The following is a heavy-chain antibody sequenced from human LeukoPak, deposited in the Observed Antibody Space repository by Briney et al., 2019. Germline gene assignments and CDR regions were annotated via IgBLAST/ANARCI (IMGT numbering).Heavy chain of an antibody. Sequence: PGGSLRLSCAASGFTFSSYWMHWVRQAPGKGLVWVSRINSDGSSTSYADSVKGRFTISRDNAKNTLYLQMNSLRAEDTAVYYCASFGGYSYGYRVYWGQGTLVTVSS. CDR1: GFTFSSYW. CDR3: ASFGGYSYGYRVY. CDR2: INSDGSST. D-gene: IGHD5-18*01. J-gene: IGHJ4*02. V-gene: IGHV3-74*01.